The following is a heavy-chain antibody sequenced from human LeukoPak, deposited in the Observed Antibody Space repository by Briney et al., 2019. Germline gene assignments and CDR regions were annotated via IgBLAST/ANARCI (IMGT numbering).Heavy chain of an antibody. CDR3: ARVGHFDWLPSTFYFDY. J-gene: IGHJ4*02. CDR2: IYYSGST. Sequence: SEXLSLTCTVSGGSISSYYWSWLRQPPGKGLEWIGYIYYSGSTNYNPSLKSRVTISVDTSKNQFSLKLSSVTAADTAVYYCARVGHFDWLPSTFYFDYWGQGTLVTVSS. CDR1: GGSISSYY. D-gene: IGHD3-9*01. V-gene: IGHV4-59*01.